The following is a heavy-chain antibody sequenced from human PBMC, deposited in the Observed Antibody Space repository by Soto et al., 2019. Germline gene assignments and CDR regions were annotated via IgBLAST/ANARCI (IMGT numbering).Heavy chain of an antibody. V-gene: IGHV1-69*13. CDR1: GGTFSSYA. CDR2: IIPIFGTA. CDR3: ARHDCISSSCYYYYYYAMDV. Sequence: GASVKVSCKASGGTFSSYAISWVRQAPGQGLEWMGGIIPIFGTANYAQKFQGRVTITADESTSTAYMELSSLRSEDTAVYYCARHDCISSSCYYYYYYAMDVWGQGTTVTAP. D-gene: IGHD2-2*01. J-gene: IGHJ6*02.